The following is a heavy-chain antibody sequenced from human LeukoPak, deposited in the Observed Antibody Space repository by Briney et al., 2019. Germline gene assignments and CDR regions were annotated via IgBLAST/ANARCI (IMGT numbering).Heavy chain of an antibody. D-gene: IGHD1-26*01. CDR3: ASSPNPSGSYYGSNWFDP. V-gene: IGHV4-59*01. CDR2: IYYSGST. CDR1: GGSISSYY. Sequence: PSETLSLTCTVSGGSISSYYWSWIRQPPGKGLEWIGYIYYSGSTNYNPSLKSRVTISVDTSKNQFSLKLSSVTAADTAVYYCASSPNPSGSYYGSNWFDPWGQGTLVTVSS. J-gene: IGHJ5*02.